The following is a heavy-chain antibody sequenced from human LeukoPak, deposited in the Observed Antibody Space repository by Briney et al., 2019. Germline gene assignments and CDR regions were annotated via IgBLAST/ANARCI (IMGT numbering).Heavy chain of an antibody. CDR2: INPNSGGT. Sequence: RASVKVSCKASGYTFTGYYMHWVRQAPGQGLEWMGWINPNSGGTNYAQKFQGRVTMTRDTSISTAYMELSRLRSDDTAVYYCARDSSAGIGNPWDYYMDVWGKGTTVTVSS. CDR1: GYTFTGYY. V-gene: IGHV1-2*02. CDR3: ARDSSAGIGNPWDYYMDV. D-gene: IGHD6-13*01. J-gene: IGHJ6*03.